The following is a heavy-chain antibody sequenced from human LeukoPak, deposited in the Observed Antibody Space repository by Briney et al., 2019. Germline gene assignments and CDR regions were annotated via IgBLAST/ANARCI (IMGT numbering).Heavy chain of an antibody. V-gene: IGHV1-8*03. CDR1: GYTFTSYD. CDR2: MNPNSGNT. CDR3: ARAGRQQLDNYYYYYYMDV. D-gene: IGHD6-13*01. J-gene: IGHJ6*03. Sequence: GASVKVSCKASGYTFTSYDINWVRQATGQGLEWMGWMNPNSGNTGYAQKFQGRVTITADKSTSTAYMELSSLRSEDTAVYYCARAGRQQLDNYYYYYYMDVWGKGTTVTVSS.